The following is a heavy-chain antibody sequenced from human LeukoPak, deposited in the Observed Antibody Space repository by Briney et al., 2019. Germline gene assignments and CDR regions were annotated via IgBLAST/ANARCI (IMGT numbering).Heavy chain of an antibody. Sequence: ASVKVSCKASGYTFTSYGISWVRQAPGQGLEWMGWISAYNGNTNYAQKLQGRVTMTTDTSTSTAYMELRSLRSDDTAVYYCAKDIYLGEWLRLFHYWGQGTLVTVSS. CDR2: ISAYNGNT. J-gene: IGHJ4*02. CDR1: GYTFTSYG. D-gene: IGHD5-12*01. CDR3: AKDIYLGEWLRLFHY. V-gene: IGHV1-18*01.